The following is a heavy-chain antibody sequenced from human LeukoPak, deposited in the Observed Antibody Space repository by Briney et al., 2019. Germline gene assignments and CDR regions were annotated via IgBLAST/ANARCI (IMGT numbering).Heavy chain of an antibody. D-gene: IGHD6-13*01. V-gene: IGHV3-21*01. Sequence: GGSLRLSCAASGLTFSTYNMNWVRQAPGKGLEWVSSISSRSSDIYYADSMKGRFTISRDNAKNSLYLQMNNLRAEDTAVYYCARDSSSWYNFDYWGQGTLVTVSS. CDR2: ISSRSSDI. CDR3: ARDSSSWYNFDY. J-gene: IGHJ4*02. CDR1: GLTFSTYN.